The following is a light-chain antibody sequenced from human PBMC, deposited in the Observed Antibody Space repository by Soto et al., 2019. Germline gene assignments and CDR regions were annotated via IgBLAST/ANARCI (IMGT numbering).Light chain of an antibody. Sequence: IKMSQSPSTLSLYVRDRVTITCRASQSISSWLAWYQQKPGKAPKLLIYKASTLESGVPSSFSGSGSGTEISLTIIFLQAEDFIRYCSQDYEVLPSPFGQ. J-gene: IGKJ5*01. CDR3: QDYEVLPSP. CDR1: QSISSW. CDR2: KAS. V-gene: IGKV1-5*03.